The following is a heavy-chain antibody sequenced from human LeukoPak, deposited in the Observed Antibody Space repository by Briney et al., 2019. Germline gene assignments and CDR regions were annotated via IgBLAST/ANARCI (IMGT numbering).Heavy chain of an antibody. D-gene: IGHD3-22*01. Sequence: PSETLSLTCTVSGGSISSYYWSWIRQPPGKGLEWIGYIYYSGSTNYNPSLKSRVTISVDTSKNQFSLKLNSVTAADTAVYYCARARYSSGYYVDAFDIWGQGTMVTVSS. CDR1: GGSISSYY. CDR3: ARARYSSGYYVDAFDI. V-gene: IGHV4-59*01. CDR2: IYYSGST. J-gene: IGHJ3*02.